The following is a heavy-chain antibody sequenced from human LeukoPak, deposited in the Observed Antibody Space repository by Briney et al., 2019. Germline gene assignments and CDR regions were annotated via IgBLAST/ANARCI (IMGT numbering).Heavy chain of an antibody. Sequence: GGSLRLSCAASGFTFSSYSMNWVRQAPGKGLEWVSAISGSGGSTYYADSVKGRFTISRDNSKNTLYLQMNSLRAEDTAVYYCAKGQHYYDSSGSIDYWGQGTLVTVSS. D-gene: IGHD3-22*01. CDR2: ISGSGGST. V-gene: IGHV3-23*01. J-gene: IGHJ4*02. CDR3: AKGQHYYDSSGSIDY. CDR1: GFTFSSYS.